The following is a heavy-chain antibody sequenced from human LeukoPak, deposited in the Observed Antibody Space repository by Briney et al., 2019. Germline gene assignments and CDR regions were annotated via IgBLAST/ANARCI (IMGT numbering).Heavy chain of an antibody. J-gene: IGHJ6*03. D-gene: IGHD5-12*01. CDR2: INPNSGGT. Sequence: ASVKVSCKASGYTFTGYYMHWVRQAPGQGLEWMGRINPNSGGTNYAQKFQGRVTMTRDTSISTAYMALSRLRSDDTAVYYCARAPRLSYYYYMDVWGKGTTVTVSS. CDR1: GYTFTGYY. CDR3: ARAPRLSYYYYMDV. V-gene: IGHV1-2*06.